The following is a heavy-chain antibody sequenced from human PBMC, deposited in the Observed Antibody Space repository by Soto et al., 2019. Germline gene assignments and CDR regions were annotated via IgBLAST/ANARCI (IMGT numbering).Heavy chain of an antibody. CDR1: GFTFGDYA. V-gene: IGHV3-49*03. CDR3: ARPANTVADHFDL. D-gene: IGHD4-17*01. Sequence: PGGSLRLSCTASGFTFGDYAMSWFRQAPGKGLEWVGFIRSKAYGGTTEYAASVKGRFTISRDDSKSIAYLQMNSLKTEDTAVYYCARPANTVADHFDLWGQGTPVTVSS. CDR2: IRSKAYGGTT. J-gene: IGHJ4*02.